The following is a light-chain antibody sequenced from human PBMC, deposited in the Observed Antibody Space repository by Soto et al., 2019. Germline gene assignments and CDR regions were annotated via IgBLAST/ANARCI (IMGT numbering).Light chain of an antibody. V-gene: IGKV3-11*01. J-gene: IGKJ4*01. Sequence: IVLTQSPATLSLSPGERATLSCRAGQSISTYLAWYQQKSGQAPRLLIYDASNRATGTPARFSGSGSRTDFTLTTSSIEPEDSAVYYCQPRYVCLTFGGGTKVEIK. CDR1: QSISTY. CDR2: DAS. CDR3: QPRYVCLT.